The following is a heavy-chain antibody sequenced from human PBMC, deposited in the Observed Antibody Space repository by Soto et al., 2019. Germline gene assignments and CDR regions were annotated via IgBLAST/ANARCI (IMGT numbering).Heavy chain of an antibody. J-gene: IGHJ4*02. CDR3: ARGGGRDGYSPYFDY. CDR1: GWSFSGYY. D-gene: IGHD5-18*01. Sequence: PXETLSLTCSVYGWSFSGYYWSWIRQPPGKGLEWIGEINHSGSTNYNPSLKSRVTISVDTSKNQFSLKLSSVTAADTAVYYCARGGGRDGYSPYFDYWGQGTLVTVSS. V-gene: IGHV4-34*01. CDR2: INHSGST.